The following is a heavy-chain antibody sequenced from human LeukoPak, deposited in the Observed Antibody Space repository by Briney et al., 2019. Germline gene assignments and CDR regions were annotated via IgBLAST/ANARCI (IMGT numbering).Heavy chain of an antibody. J-gene: IGHJ5*02. Sequence: GGSLRLSCAASGFTFSSYWVSWVRQAPGKGLEWVANIKQVGSEKYYVDSVKGRFTISRDNAKNSLYLQMNSLRAEDTAVYYCAREWGDYCSGGSCYSGWFDPWGQGTLVTVSS. CDR1: GFTFSSYW. D-gene: IGHD2-15*01. V-gene: IGHV3-7*01. CDR2: IKQVGSEK. CDR3: AREWGDYCSGGSCYSGWFDP.